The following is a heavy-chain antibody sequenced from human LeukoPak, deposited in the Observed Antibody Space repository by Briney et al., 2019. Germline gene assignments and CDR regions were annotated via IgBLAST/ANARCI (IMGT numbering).Heavy chain of an antibody. V-gene: IGHV3-21*01. D-gene: IGHD2-2*01. Sequence: GGSLRLSCAASGFTFSSYSMNWVRQAPGKGLEWVSSISSSSSYIYYADSVKGRFTISRDNAENSLYLQMNSLRAEDTAVYYCAREICSSTSCYVSRWFDPWGQGTLVTVSS. CDR2: ISSSSSYI. CDR3: AREICSSTSCYVSRWFDP. CDR1: GFTFSSYS. J-gene: IGHJ5*02.